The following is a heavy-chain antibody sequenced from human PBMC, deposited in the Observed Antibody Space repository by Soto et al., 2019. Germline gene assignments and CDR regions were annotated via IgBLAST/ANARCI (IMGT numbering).Heavy chain of an antibody. Sequence: GGSLRLSCAASGFTFSSYAMHWVRQAPGKGLEWVAVISYDGSNKYYADSVKGRFTISRDNSKNTLYLQMNSLRAEDTAVYYCASPIAAAGSLQHWGQGTLVTVSS. J-gene: IGHJ1*01. D-gene: IGHD6-13*01. V-gene: IGHV3-30-3*01. CDR1: GFTFSSYA. CDR3: ASPIAAAGSLQH. CDR2: ISYDGSNK.